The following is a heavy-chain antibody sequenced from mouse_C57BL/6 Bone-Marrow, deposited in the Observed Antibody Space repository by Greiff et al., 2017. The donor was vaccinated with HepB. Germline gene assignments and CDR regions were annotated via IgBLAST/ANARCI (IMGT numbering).Heavy chain of an antibody. V-gene: IGHV1-47*01. CDR1: GYTFTTYP. J-gene: IGHJ1*03. D-gene: IGHD1-1*01. CDR3: ARDYYGSSHWYFDV. Sequence: VQLQQSGAELVKPGASVKMSCKASGYTFTTYPIEWMKQNHGKSLEWIGNFHPYNDDTKYNEKFKGKATLTVDKSSSTAYMQLSSLTSEDSAVYYCARDYYGSSHWYFDVWGTGTTVTVSS. CDR2: FHPYNDDT.